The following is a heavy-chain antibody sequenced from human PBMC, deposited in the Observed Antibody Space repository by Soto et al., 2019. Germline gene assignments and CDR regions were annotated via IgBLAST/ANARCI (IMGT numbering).Heavy chain of an antibody. CDR3: AKVVCTSNCYDY. V-gene: IGHV3-23*01. CDR1: GFTFSSYA. Sequence: GGSLSLSCTASGFTFSSYAMSWVRQAPGKGLEWVSSINGGGGTTNYADSVKGRFTISRDNSKNTLYLQMNSLRAEDTAVYFCAKVVCTSNCYDYWGQGTLVTVSS. CDR2: INGGGGTT. D-gene: IGHD2-2*01. J-gene: IGHJ4*02.